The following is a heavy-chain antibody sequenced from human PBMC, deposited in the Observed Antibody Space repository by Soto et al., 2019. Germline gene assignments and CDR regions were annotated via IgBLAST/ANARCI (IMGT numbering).Heavy chain of an antibody. CDR2: ISAYNGNT. CDR1: GYTFTSYG. D-gene: IGHD6-19*01. J-gene: IGHJ4*02. V-gene: IGHV1-18*01. CDR3: AREGIAVAAMALDY. Sequence: GASVKVSCKASGYTFTSYGISWVRQAPGQGLEWMGWISAYNGNTNYAQKLQGRVTMTTDTSTSTAYMELRSLRSADTAVYYCAREGIAVAAMALDYWGQGTLVTVSS.